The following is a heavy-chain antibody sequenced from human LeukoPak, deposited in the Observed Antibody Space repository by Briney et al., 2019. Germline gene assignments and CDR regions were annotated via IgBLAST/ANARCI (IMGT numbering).Heavy chain of an antibody. V-gene: IGHV1-18*01. CDR2: ISRHNGNT. D-gene: IGHD3-10*01. J-gene: IGHJ4*02. Sequence: ASVKVSCKASGYSFTSFGITWVRQAPGQGLEWMGWISRHNGNTDYAQRFRGRVTLTIDASTTTADMELRNLIPDDTAVCYCARHYLGSGSEDYWGQGTLVSVSS. CDR3: ARHYLGSGSEDY. CDR1: GYSFTSFG.